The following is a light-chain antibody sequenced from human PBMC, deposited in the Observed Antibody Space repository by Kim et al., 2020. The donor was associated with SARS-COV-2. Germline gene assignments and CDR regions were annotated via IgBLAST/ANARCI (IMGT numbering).Light chain of an antibody. V-gene: IGLV7-43*01. CDR2: STN. CDR3: LLYHSGVGV. J-gene: IGLJ3*02. CDR1: TGAVTSDNY. Sequence: PGGTVTLTCASSTGAVTSDNYPNWVQQKPGQAPRALIYSTNSKHSWTPARFSGSLLGGKVVLTLSGVQPEDEADYYCLLYHSGVGVFGGGTQLTVL.